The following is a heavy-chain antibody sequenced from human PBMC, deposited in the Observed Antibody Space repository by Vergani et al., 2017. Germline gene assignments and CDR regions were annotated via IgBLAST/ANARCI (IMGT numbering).Heavy chain of an antibody. J-gene: IGHJ5*02. CDR2: MYHSGST. D-gene: IGHD3-10*01. V-gene: IGHV4-59*01. CDR3: GRVADFYGLGSRLLDL. Sequence: QVQLQESGPGLVKPSETLSLTCTVSCCSISSYSCCLIRPPPGKELEWIGYMYHSGSTNYNPSHETRVTISGDTSKNQFSLKLNSVTAADTAVYYCGRVADFYGLGSRLLDLWGQGILVTVSS. CDR1: CCSISSYS.